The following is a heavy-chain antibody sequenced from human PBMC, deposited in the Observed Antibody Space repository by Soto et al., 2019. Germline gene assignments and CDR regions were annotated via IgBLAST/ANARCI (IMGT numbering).Heavy chain of an antibody. V-gene: IGHV3-23*01. D-gene: IGHD6-13*01. J-gene: IGHJ5*02. CDR2: ISGSGGST. Sequence: EVQLLESGGGLVQPGGSLRLSCAASGFTFSSYAMSWVRQAPGKGLEWVSAISGSGGSTYYADSVKGRFTISRDNSKNTLYLQMNSLRAEDTAVYYCAKDQGIAARSHKKGDWFDPWGQGTLVTVSS. CDR1: GFTFSSYA. CDR3: AKDQGIAARSHKKGDWFDP.